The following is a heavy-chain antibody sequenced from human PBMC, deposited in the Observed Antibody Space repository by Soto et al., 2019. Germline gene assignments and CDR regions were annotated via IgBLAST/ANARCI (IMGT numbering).Heavy chain of an antibody. Sequence: GASVKVSCKASGYTFTSYGISWVRQAPGQGLEWMGWISAYNGNTNYAQKLQGRVTMTTDTSTSTAYMELRSLRSDDTAVYYCARDLYPDIRRYYYYGMDVWGQGTTVTVS. CDR3: ARDLYPDIRRYYYYGMDV. J-gene: IGHJ6*02. V-gene: IGHV1-18*01. CDR2: ISAYNGNT. CDR1: GYTFTSYG. D-gene: IGHD2-2*02.